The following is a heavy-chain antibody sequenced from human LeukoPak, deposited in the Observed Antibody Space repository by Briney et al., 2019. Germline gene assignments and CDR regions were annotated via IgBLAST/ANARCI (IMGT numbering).Heavy chain of an antibody. J-gene: IGHJ4*02. CDR1: GDSISSYY. CDR2: INYSGNT. Sequence: TSETLSLTCTVSGDSISSYYWSWIRQPPGKGLEWMGYINYSGNTNYNPSLKSRVTISVDTSKNQFSLRLTSVPAADTAVYYCAREGRQDYVYFDCWGQGTLVTVSS. CDR3: AREGRQDYVYFDC. D-gene: IGHD4-17*01. V-gene: IGHV4-59*01.